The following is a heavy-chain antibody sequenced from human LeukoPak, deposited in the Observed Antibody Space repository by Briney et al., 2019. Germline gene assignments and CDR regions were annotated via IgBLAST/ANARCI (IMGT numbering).Heavy chain of an antibody. CDR3: ARGATAGRFSLRPTGAYYMDV. D-gene: IGHD6-13*01. CDR1: GYTFTGYY. CDR2: INPNSGGT. V-gene: IGHV1-2*02. Sequence: ASVKVSCKASGYTFTGYYMHWVRQAPGQGLEWMGWINPNSGGTNCAQKLQGRVTMTRDTSINTAYMELSSLRFDDTAVYYCARGATAGRFSLRPTGAYYMDVWGKGTTVTVSS. J-gene: IGHJ6*03.